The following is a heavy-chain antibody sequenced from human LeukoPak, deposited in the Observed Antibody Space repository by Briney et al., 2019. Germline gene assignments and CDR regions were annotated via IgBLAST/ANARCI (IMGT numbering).Heavy chain of an antibody. CDR3: ARERLPTRGYYYYYGMDV. V-gene: IGHV1-2*02. CDR1: GYTFTGYY. Sequence: EASVKVSCKASGYTFTGYYMHWVRQAPGQGLEWMGWINPNSGGTNYAQKFQGRVTMTRDTSISTAYMELSRLRSDDTAVYYCARERLPTRGYYYYYGMDVWGQGTTVTVSS. J-gene: IGHJ6*02. CDR2: INPNSGGT. D-gene: IGHD2-15*01.